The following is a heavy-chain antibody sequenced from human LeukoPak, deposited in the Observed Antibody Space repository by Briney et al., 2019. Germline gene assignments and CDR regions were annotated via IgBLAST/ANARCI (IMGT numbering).Heavy chain of an antibody. CDR3: ASRYCTGVNCFAASYICMDV. CDR2: IKQDGSEK. V-gene: IGHV3-7*01. CDR1: GLTFSGYW. Sequence: GGSQRLSCAPSGLTFSGYWVTWVRHARGKGLEWVANIKQDGSEKYYVDSVKGRFTISRDNADNSLYLQMTSLRVEDTGVYFCASRYCTGVNCFAASYICMDVWGKGTTVTVSS. J-gene: IGHJ6*03. D-gene: IGHD2-8*02.